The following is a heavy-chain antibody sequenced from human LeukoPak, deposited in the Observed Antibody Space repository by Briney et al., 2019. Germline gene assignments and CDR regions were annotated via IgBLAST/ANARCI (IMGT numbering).Heavy chain of an antibody. CDR2: MNPNNGNT. CDR3: ARVNNWFGP. V-gene: IGHV1-8*01. CDR1: GYTFTSYD. Sequence: ASVKVSCKASGYTFTSYDINWVRQATGQGLEWMGWMNPNNGNTGYAQKFQGRVTMTRNTSINTAYMKLSSLGSEDTAIYYCARVNNWFGPWGQGTLVTVSS. J-gene: IGHJ5*02.